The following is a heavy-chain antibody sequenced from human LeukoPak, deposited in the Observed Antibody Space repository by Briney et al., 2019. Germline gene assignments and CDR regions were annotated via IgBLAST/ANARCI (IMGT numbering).Heavy chain of an antibody. V-gene: IGHV3-20*04. D-gene: IGHD4-11*01. CDR2: INWNGGST. CDR3: ARDPGFDYSS. J-gene: IGHJ4*02. CDR1: GFTFDDYG. Sequence: GGSLRLSCAASGFTFDDYGMSWVRQAPGKGLEWVSGINWNGGSTGYADSVKGRFTISRDNAKNSLYLQMNSLRVDDTAVYYCARDPGFDYSSWGQGTLVTVSS.